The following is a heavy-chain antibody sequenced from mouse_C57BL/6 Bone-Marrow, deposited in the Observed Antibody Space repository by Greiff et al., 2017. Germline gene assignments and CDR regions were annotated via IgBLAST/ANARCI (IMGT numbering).Heavy chain of an antibody. CDR2: IYPTSGRT. CDR1: GYTFTSYW. Sequence: QVQLQQPGAELVKPGASVKMSCKASGYTFTSYWLTWVKQRPGQGLEWIGDIYPTSGRTNYNEKFKSKAILTVDTSSNAAYMQLSSLTSEDSAVFDCARSGPLGRSCDYWGQGTTLTVSS. CDR3: ARSGPLGRSCDY. J-gene: IGHJ2*01. V-gene: IGHV1-55*01. D-gene: IGHD4-1*01.